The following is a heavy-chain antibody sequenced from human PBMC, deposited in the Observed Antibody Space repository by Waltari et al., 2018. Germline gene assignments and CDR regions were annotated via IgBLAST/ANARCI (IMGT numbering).Heavy chain of an antibody. D-gene: IGHD1-26*01. Sequence: EVQLLESGGGLVQPGGSLRLSCAASGFTFSSYAMSWVRQAPGKGREWVSVIYGGGSSTYYAESVKGRCTISRDNSKNTLYLQMNSLGAEDTAVYYCAKGDSGSSGYWGQGTLVTVSS. CDR2: IYGGGSST. V-gene: IGHV3-23*03. J-gene: IGHJ4*02. CDR1: GFTFSSYA. CDR3: AKGDSGSSGY.